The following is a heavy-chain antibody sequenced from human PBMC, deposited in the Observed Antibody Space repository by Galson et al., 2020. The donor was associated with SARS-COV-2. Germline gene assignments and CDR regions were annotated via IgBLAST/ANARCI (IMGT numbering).Heavy chain of an antibody. D-gene: IGHD3-9*01. CDR3: ARTSADYDILAGYYYYYYMDV. CDR1: GGSISSSSYY. J-gene: IGHJ6*03. CDR2: IYYSGST. Sequence: SETLSLTCTVSGGSISSSSYYWGWIRQPPGKGLEWIGSIYYSGSTYYNPSLKSRVTISVVTSKNQFSLRLSSVTAADTAVYYCARTSADYDILAGYYYYYYMDVWGKGTTVTVSS. V-gene: IGHV4-39*01.